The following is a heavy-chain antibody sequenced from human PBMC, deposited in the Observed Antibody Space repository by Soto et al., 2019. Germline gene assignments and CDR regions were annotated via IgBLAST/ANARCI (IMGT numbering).Heavy chain of an antibody. CDR2: ISASGGST. V-gene: IGHV3-23*01. D-gene: IGHD6-19*01. CDR1: GFTFSTYA. Sequence: EVQLLDSGGGLVQPGGSLRLSCAASGFTFSTYAMSWVRQAPGKALEWVSTISASGGSTYHAASVRGRFTISRDNSKNTLFLQMNGLRAEDTALYYCAKGIALSGTDGKFDSWGQGTLVTVAS. CDR3: AKGIALSGTDGKFDS. J-gene: IGHJ4*02.